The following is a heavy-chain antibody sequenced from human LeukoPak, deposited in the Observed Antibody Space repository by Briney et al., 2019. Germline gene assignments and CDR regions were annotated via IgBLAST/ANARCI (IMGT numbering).Heavy chain of an antibody. V-gene: IGHV4-39*07. J-gene: IGHJ6*03. CDR1: GASISSSSYY. CDR2: IYYSGST. CDR3: ARGHLVAATGYYYYYYMDV. D-gene: IGHD2-15*01. Sequence: SETLSLTCTVSGASISSSSYYWGWIRQPPGKGLEWIGSIYYSGSTDYNPSLKSRVTISVDTSKNQFSLKLSSVTAADTAVYYCARGHLVAATGYYYYYYMDVWGKGTTVTISS.